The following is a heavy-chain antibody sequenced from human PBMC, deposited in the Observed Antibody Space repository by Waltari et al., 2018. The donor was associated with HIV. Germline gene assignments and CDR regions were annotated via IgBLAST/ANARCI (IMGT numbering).Heavy chain of an antibody. D-gene: IGHD4-17*01. Sequence: QLQLQESGPALVKPSDTLPLTCTVSTGYITQSYYWCWVRQSPGTGLEWIGTVYSNGVTHCTPSLESRVTMSVDTSKNQFSLTLTSVTAADTALYFCATLRTVTGTIDDWGQGILVTVSS. V-gene: IGHV4-39*01. CDR2: VYSNGVT. CDR3: ATLRTVTGTIDD. CDR1: TGYITQSYY. J-gene: IGHJ4*02.